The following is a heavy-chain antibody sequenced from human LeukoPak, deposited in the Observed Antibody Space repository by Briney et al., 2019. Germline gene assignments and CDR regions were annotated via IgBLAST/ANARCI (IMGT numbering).Heavy chain of an antibody. CDR1: GGSINGYY. CDR3: QMGSSGSRAFDI. Sequence: SETLSLTCTVSGGSINGYYWSWIRQPPGKGLEWIGSIYYRGSTYYNPSLKSRVTISVDTSKNQFSLKLSSVTAADTAVYYCQMGSSGSRAFDIWGQGTMVTVSS. V-gene: IGHV4-39*07. CDR2: IYYRGST. J-gene: IGHJ3*02. D-gene: IGHD3-22*01.